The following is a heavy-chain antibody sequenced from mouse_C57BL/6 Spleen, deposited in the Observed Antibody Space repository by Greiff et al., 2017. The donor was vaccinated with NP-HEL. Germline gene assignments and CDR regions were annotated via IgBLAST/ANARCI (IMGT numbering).Heavy chain of an antibody. V-gene: IGHV1-4*01. CDR2: INPSSGYT. CDR1: GYTFTSYT. Sequence: VQRVESGAELARPGASVKMSCKASGYTFTSYTMHWVKQRPGQGLEWIGYINPSSGYTKYNQKFKDKATLTADKSSSTAYMQLSSLTSEDSAVYYCARSLGAMDYWGQGTSVTVSS. CDR3: ARSLGAMDY. D-gene: IGHD3-3*01. J-gene: IGHJ4*01.